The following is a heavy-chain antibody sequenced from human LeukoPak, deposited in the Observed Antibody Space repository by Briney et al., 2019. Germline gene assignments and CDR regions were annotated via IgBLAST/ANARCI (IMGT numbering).Heavy chain of an antibody. V-gene: IGHV4-59*02. CDR2: IYYSGST. CDR3: ARDTYSGIYYPYYYYYYMDV. J-gene: IGHJ6*03. CDR1: GGSVSSYY. Sequence: SETLSLTCTVSGGSVSSYYWSWIRQPPRKGLEWIGYIYYSGSTNYNPSLKSRVTISLDTSKNQFSLKVSSVTAADTAVYYCARDTYSGIYYPYYYYYYMDVWGKGTTVTVSS. D-gene: IGHD1-26*01.